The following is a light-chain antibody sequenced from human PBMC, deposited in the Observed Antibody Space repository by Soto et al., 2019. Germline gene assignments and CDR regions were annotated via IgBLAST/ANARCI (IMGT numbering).Light chain of an antibody. CDR2: AAS. CDR1: QSISTY. V-gene: IGKV1-39*01. J-gene: IGKJ2*01. Sequence: DIQMTQSPSSLSASVGDRVTITCRASQSISTYLNWYQQKPGKAPKLLIYAASSLQSGVPSRFGGSGSGTDFTLTISSLQSEDFATYYCQQSYSTPRYTFGQGTKLEIK. CDR3: QQSYSTPRYT.